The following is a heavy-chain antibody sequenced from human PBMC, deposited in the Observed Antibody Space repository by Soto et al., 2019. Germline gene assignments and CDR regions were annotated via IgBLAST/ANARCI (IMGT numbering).Heavy chain of an antibody. CDR3: ATLAADPLMVIEGFFDS. CDR1: GYSFTNYW. D-gene: IGHD3-22*01. CDR2: IYPSDSDT. J-gene: IGHJ4*02. Sequence: PGAALKISCKGSGYSFTNYWIGWVRQMPGKGLEWMGIIYPSDSDTRYSPSFQGQVTISADKSITTAYLQWNSLKASDTAMYYCATLAADPLMVIEGFFDSWGQGTLVTVSS. V-gene: IGHV5-51*01.